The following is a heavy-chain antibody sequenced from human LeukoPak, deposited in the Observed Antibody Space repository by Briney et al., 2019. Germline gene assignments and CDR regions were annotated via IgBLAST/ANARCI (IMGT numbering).Heavy chain of an antibody. V-gene: IGHV3-23*01. Sequence: GGSLRLSCAASGFTFSSYGMSWVRQAPGKGLEWVSAISGSGGSTYYADSVKGRFTISRDNSKNTLYLQMSSLRAEDTAVYYCAKLRYFDWLFEPDDAFDIWGQGTMVTVSS. CDR1: GFTFSSYG. CDR2: ISGSGGST. CDR3: AKLRYFDWLFEPDDAFDI. J-gene: IGHJ3*02. D-gene: IGHD3-9*01.